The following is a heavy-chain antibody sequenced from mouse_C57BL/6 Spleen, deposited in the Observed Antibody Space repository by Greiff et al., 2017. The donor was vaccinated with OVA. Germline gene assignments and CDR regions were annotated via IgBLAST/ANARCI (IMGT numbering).Heavy chain of an antibody. Sequence: VQLQQSGGDLVKPGGSLKLSCAASGFTFSSYGMSWVRRTPDKRLEWVATISSGGSYTYYPDSVKGRFTISRDNAKNTLYLQMSSLKSEDTAMYYCARHEKYDWFAYWGQGTLVTVSA. CDR3: ARHEKYDWFAY. CDR1: GFTFSSYG. CDR2: ISSGGSYT. V-gene: IGHV5-6*01. D-gene: IGHD2-14*01. J-gene: IGHJ3*01.